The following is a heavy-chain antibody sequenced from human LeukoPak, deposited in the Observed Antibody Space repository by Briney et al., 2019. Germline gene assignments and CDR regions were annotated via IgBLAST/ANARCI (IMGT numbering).Heavy chain of an antibody. D-gene: IGHD5-24*01. V-gene: IGHV3-7*01. Sequence: PGGSLRLSCAASGFTFSNYWMNWVRQALGKGLEWVANINQDGSQKEYVDSVKGRFTISRDNAKNLLYLQINGLTADDTAVYYCARIMRDVGVRDYWGQGTLVTVSS. CDR1: GFTFSNYW. CDR2: INQDGSQK. J-gene: IGHJ4*02. CDR3: ARIMRDVGVRDY.